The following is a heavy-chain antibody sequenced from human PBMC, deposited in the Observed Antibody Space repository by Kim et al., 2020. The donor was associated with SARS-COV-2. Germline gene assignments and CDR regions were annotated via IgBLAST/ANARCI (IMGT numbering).Heavy chain of an antibody. V-gene: IGHV1-2*06. D-gene: IGHD1-7*01. Sequence: ASVKVSCKASGYTFTGYYMHWVRQAPGQGLEWMGRINPNSGGTNYAQKFQGRVTMTRDTSISTAYMELSRLRSDDTAVYYCARGPAAWETGTTHDYWGQGTLVTVSS. CDR1: GYTFTGYY. CDR3: ARGPAAWETGTTHDY. J-gene: IGHJ4*02. CDR2: INPNSGGT.